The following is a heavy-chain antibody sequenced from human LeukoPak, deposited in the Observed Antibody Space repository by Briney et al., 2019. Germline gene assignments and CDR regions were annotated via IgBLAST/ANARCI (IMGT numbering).Heavy chain of an antibody. CDR1: GGTFGSYA. Sequence: SVKVSCKASGGTFGSYAISWVRQAPGQGLEWMGRIIPILGIANYAQKFQGRVTITADKSTSTAYMELSSLRSEDTAVYYCAREMGSMVRGVIKWDWFDPWGQGTLVTVSS. D-gene: IGHD3-10*01. CDR2: IIPILGIA. J-gene: IGHJ5*02. V-gene: IGHV1-69*04. CDR3: AREMGSMVRGVIKWDWFDP.